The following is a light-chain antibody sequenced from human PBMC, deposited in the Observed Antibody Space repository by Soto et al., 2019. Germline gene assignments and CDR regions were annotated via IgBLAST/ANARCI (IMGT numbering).Light chain of an antibody. CDR3: QQYNNWPIT. CDR2: GAS. Sequence: EIVLTPSPATLSVSPWERATLSCRASQSVSSNFAWYQQKPGQAPRLLIYGASSRATGTPARFSGSGSGTEFILTISSLQSEDFAVYYCQQYNNWPITFGQGTRLEIK. V-gene: IGKV3D-15*01. CDR1: QSVSSN. J-gene: IGKJ5*01.